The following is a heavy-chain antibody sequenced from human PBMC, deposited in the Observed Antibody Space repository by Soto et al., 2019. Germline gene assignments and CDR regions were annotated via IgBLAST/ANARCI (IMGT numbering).Heavy chain of an antibody. CDR2: ISNGGSTI. Sequence: PGGSLRLSCAASGFTFSDYYMSWIRQAPGKGLEWVSDISNGGSTIYYADSVKGRLTVSRDNAKNSLYLQMNSLRAEDTAVYYCARDRQYCHFWSGYQNEGPYTMDVWGQGTTVTVSS. D-gene: IGHD3-3*02. CDR1: GFTFSDYY. V-gene: IGHV3-11*01. CDR3: ARDRQYCHFWSGYQNEGPYTMDV. J-gene: IGHJ6*02.